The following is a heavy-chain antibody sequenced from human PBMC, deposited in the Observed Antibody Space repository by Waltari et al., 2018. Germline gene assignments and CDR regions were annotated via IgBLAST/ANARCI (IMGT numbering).Heavy chain of an antibody. D-gene: IGHD3-3*01. V-gene: IGHV1-69*06. CDR1: GGTFSSYA. J-gene: IGHJ6*03. CDR2: IIPIFGTA. CDR3: AIGGPGFWSGYSRNSYYYYYMDV. Sequence: QVQLVQSGAEVKKPGSSVKVSCKASGGTFSSYAISWVRQAPGQGLEWMGGIIPIFGTANYAQKFQGRVTITADKSTSTAYMELSSLRSEDTAVYYCAIGGPGFWSGYSRNSYYYYYMDVWGKGTTVTVSS.